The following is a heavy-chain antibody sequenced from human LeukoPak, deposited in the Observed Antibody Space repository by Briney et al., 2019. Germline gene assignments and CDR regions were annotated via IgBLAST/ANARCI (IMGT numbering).Heavy chain of an antibody. J-gene: IGHJ4*02. CDR1: GGTFISYA. D-gene: IGHD6-13*01. CDR3: AGGSGIAVDY. Sequence: GASVKVXCKASGGTFISYAISWVRQAPGQGREWRGRIIPIFGTANYAQKFQGRGTITTDESTSTAYMELSSLRSEDTAVYYCAGGSGIAVDYWGQGTLVTVSS. V-gene: IGHV1-69*05. CDR2: IIPIFGTA.